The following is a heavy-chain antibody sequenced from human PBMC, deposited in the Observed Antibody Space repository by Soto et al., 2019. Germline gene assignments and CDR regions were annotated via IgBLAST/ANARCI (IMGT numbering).Heavy chain of an antibody. CDR3: AGITIFGVVY. V-gene: IGHV1-3*01. Sequence: ASVKVSCKASGYTFISYAMHWVLPAPGQRLEWMGWINAGNGNTKYSQKFQGRVTITRDTSASTAYMELSSLRSEDTAVYYCAGITIFGVVYWGQGNLVTVSS. CDR1: GYTFISYA. J-gene: IGHJ4*02. D-gene: IGHD3-3*01. CDR2: INAGNGNT.